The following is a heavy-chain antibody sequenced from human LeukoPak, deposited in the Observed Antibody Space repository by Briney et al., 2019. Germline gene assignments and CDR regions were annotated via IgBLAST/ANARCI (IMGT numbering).Heavy chain of an antibody. CDR2: ISSNGGST. CDR3: VMDPYCSSTSCYAAFDI. D-gene: IGHD2-2*01. V-gene: IGHV3-64*03. Sequence: GGSLRLSCSVSGFTFSSYAMHSVRQAPGKGLEYVSTISSNGGSTHNADSVKGRFTISRDNSKNTLYLQMSSLRAEDTAVYYCVMDPYCSSTSCYAAFDIWGQGTMVTVSS. CDR1: GFTFSSYA. J-gene: IGHJ3*02.